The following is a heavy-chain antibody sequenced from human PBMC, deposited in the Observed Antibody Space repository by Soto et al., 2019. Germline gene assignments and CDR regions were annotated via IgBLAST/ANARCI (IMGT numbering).Heavy chain of an antibody. J-gene: IGHJ4*02. D-gene: IGHD4-17*01. V-gene: IGHV4-59*01. CDR3: TRVGGFYGDYPNFDY. Sequence: SETLSLTCSVSGSTISSFYWAWIRQPPGKGLEWIGSIYYRGNTNYNPSLKSRVIISVDSSKRQVSLRLSSVTAADTAFYFCTRVGGFYGDYPNFDYWGRGALVTVSS. CDR1: GSTISSFY. CDR2: IYYRGNT.